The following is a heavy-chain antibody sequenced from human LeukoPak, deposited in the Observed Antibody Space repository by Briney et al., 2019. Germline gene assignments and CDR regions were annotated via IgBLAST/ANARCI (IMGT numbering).Heavy chain of an antibody. Sequence: GGSLRLSCAASGFTFSSYGMHWVRQAPGKGLEWVAVIWYDGSNKYYADSVKGRFTISRDNSKNTLYLQMNSLRAEDTAVYYCARDRPSLGPLPIYNWFDPWGQGTLVTVSS. J-gene: IGHJ5*02. CDR3: ARDRPSLGPLPIYNWFDP. CDR1: GFTFSSYG. CDR2: IWYDGSNK. V-gene: IGHV3-33*01.